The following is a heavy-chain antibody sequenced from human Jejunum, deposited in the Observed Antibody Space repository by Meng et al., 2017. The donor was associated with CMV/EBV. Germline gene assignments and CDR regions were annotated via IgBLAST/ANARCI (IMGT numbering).Heavy chain of an antibody. CDR2: ISPRGNFM. CDR3: ARESMSRNYFDY. V-gene: IGHV3-21*01. J-gene: IGHJ4*02. Sequence: EASGFTFSTYTMHWVRQAPGKGLEWVSSISPRGNFMYYSDSVKGRFTISRDNAKNSLYLQMHSLRGDDTAVYYCARESMSRNYFDYWGQGTLVTVSS. CDR1: GFTFSTYT. D-gene: IGHD2/OR15-2a*01.